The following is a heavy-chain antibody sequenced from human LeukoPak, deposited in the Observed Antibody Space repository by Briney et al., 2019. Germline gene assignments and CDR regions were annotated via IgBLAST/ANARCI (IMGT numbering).Heavy chain of an antibody. CDR2: INHSGST. D-gene: IGHD6-19*01. J-gene: IGHJ4*02. V-gene: IGHV4-34*01. Sequence: PSETLSLTCAVYGGSFSGYYWSWIRQPPGKGLEWIGEINHSGSTNYNPSLKSRVTISVDTSKNQFSLKLSSVTAADTAVYYCARVRYSSGWYDGNWGQGTLVTVSS. CDR3: ARVRYSSGWYDGN. CDR1: GGSFSGYY.